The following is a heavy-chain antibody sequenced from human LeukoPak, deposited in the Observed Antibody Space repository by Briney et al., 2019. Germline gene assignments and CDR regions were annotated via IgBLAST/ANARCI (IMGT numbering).Heavy chain of an antibody. CDR2: IYYSGST. J-gene: IGHJ3*02. Sequence: SETLSLTCTFSGGSISIYYWGWIREPPGEGLECIWYIYYSGSTNYTPSLKSRVTISVDTSKNQFSLTMSSVTAADTAVYYCARQYTITMVRGVIMTHDAFDIWGQGTMVTVSS. D-gene: IGHD3-10*01. CDR1: GGSISIYY. V-gene: IGHV4-59*08. CDR3: ARQYTITMVRGVIMTHDAFDI.